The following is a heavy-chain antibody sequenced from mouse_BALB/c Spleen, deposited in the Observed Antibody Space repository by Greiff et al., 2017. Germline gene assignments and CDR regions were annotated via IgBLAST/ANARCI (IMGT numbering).Heavy chain of an antibody. V-gene: IGHV1-7*01. CDR1: GYTFTSYW. CDR2: INPSTGYT. Sequence: VQLQESGAELAKPGASVKMSCKASGYTFTSYWMHWVKQRPGQGLEWIGYINPSTGYTEYNQKFKDKATLTADKSSSTAYMQLSSLTSEDSAVYYCAREGYGFDYWGQGTTLTVSS. CDR3: AREGYGFDY. D-gene: IGHD3-1*01. J-gene: IGHJ2*01.